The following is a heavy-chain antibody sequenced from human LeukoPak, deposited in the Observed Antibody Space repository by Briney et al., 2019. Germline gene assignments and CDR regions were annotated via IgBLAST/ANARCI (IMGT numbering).Heavy chain of an antibody. CDR1: VGSISSYY. D-gene: IGHD6-19*01. V-gene: IGHV4-59*08. J-gene: IGHJ3*02. CDR3: ARRHSSGWGDAFDI. Sequence: SETLSLTCTVSVGSISSYYWSWIRQPPGKGLEWIGYIYYSGSTNYNPSLKSRVTISVDTSKNQFSLKLSSVTAADTAVYYCARRHSSGWGDAFDIWGQGTMVTVSS. CDR2: IYYSGST.